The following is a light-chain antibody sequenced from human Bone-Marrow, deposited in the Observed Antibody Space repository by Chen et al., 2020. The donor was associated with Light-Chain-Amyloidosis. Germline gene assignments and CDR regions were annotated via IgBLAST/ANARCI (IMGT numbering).Light chain of an antibody. J-gene: IGLJ3*02. Sequence: QSALTQPASVFASPGQSITISCTGTSSDVGGYNYVSWYQQHPGKAPKLMIYEVSNRPSGVSNRFSGSKSGNTASLTISGLQAEDEADYYCSSYTSSSTPWVFGGGTKLTVL. CDR2: EVS. V-gene: IGLV2-14*01. CDR1: SSDVGGYNY. CDR3: SSYTSSSTPWV.